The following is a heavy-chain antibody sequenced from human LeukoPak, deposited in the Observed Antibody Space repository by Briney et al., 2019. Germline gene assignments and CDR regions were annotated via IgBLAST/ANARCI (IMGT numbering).Heavy chain of an antibody. CDR1: GYTFTSYY. D-gene: IGHD3-22*01. Sequence: GASVKVSCKASGYTFTSYYMHWVRQAPGQGLEWMGIINPSGGRTSYAQKVHGRVSMTRAMSTRTVYMELSSPRSEDKAVYDCAREPGEGGSSGYFYGKPEDPAEYYFDYWGQGTLVTVSS. CDR3: AREPGEGGSSGYFYGKPEDPAEYYFDY. J-gene: IGHJ4*02. V-gene: IGHV1-46*01. CDR2: INPSGGRT.